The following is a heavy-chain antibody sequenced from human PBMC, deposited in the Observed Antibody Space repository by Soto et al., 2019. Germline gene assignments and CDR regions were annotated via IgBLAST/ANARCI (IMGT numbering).Heavy chain of an antibody. CDR3: ARDTPLYYDSSGPGWFDP. D-gene: IGHD3-22*01. Sequence: ASVKVSCKASGYTFTSYGISWVRQAPGQGLEWMGWISAYNGNTNYAQKLQGRVTMTTDTSTSTACMELRSLRSDDTAVYYCARDTPLYYDSSGPGWFDPWGQGTLVTVSS. J-gene: IGHJ5*02. V-gene: IGHV1-18*01. CDR1: GYTFTSYG. CDR2: ISAYNGNT.